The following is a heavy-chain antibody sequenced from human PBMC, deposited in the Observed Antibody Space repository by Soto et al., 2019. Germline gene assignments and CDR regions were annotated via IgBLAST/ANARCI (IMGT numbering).Heavy chain of an antibody. CDR2: IYWDDDK. D-gene: IGHD2-15*01. Sequence: QITLKESGPPLVKPTQPLTLTCTFSGFSLSTTGVGVGWIRQPPGKALEWLALIYWDDDKRYSPSLKSRLTITKCTSKNRVVLTMTRMDPVDTDTYYCAHGPWCSGGSCYSLSLHYWGQGTLVTVSS. V-gene: IGHV2-5*02. CDR3: AHGPWCSGGSCYSLSLHY. CDR1: GFSLSTTGVG. J-gene: IGHJ4*02.